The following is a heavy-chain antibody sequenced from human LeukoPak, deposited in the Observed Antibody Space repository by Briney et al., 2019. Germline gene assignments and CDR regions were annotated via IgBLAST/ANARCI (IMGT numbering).Heavy chain of an antibody. CDR1: GFTFSSYS. CDR2: ISSSSSYI. D-gene: IGHD4-11*01. CDR3: ARANRPTITSRGDMDV. Sequence: GGSLRLSCAASGFTFSSYSMNWVRQAPGKGLEWVSSISSSSSYIYYADSVKSRFTISRDNAKNSLYLQMNSLRAEDTAVYYCARANRPTITSRGDMDVWGKGTTVTVSS. V-gene: IGHV3-21*04. J-gene: IGHJ6*03.